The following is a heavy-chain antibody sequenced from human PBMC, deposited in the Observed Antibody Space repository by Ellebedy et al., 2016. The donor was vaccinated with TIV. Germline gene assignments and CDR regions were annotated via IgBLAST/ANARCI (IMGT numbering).Heavy chain of an antibody. Sequence: PGGSLRLSCAASGFTFSTYWMGWVRQAAGKGLEWVANTKQDGSEKYYADSVRGRFTISRDNAKNSLYLQMNSLRDEDTAVYYCARDRGYDTFDYWGQGILVTVSS. J-gene: IGHJ4*02. CDR2: TKQDGSEK. D-gene: IGHD5-12*01. CDR3: ARDRGYDTFDY. CDR1: GFTFSTYW. V-gene: IGHV3-7*01.